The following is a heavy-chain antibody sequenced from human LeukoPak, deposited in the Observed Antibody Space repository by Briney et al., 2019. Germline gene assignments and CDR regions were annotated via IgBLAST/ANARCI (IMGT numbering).Heavy chain of an antibody. Sequence: PGGSLRLSCAASGFTFSSYWMSWVRQAPGKGLEWVANIKQDGTKKYYVDSVKGRFTISRDNAKNSLYLQMNSLRAEDTAVYYCAAPSAYSYGAFDIWGQGTMVTVSS. CDR2: IKQDGTKK. CDR1: GFTFSSYW. CDR3: AAPSAYSYGAFDI. J-gene: IGHJ3*02. D-gene: IGHD4-11*01. V-gene: IGHV3-7*01.